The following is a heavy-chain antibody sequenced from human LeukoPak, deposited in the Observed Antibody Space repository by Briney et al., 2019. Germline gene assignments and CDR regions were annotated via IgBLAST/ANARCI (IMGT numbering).Heavy chain of an antibody. Sequence: GGSLRLSCAASGFTFTNYAMTWVRQAPGKGLEWVSSISGAGTYYADSVKGRFTISRDNYKNALYLQMNSLRADDTAVYYCARDPNGNYVGAFDFQRWGQGTLVIVSS. D-gene: IGHD1-7*01. V-gene: IGHV3-23*01. J-gene: IGHJ1*01. CDR1: GFTFTNYA. CDR2: ISGAGT. CDR3: ARDPNGNYVGAFDFQR.